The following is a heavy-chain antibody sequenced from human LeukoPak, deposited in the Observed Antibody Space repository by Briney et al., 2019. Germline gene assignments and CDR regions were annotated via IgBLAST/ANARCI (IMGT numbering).Heavy chain of an antibody. CDR3: ARDSIAAAASDYYYMDV. V-gene: IGHV1-69*05. CDR2: IIPIFGTA. CDR1: GGTFSSYA. J-gene: IGHJ6*03. Sequence: ASVKVSCKASGGTFSSYAISWVRQAPGQGLEWMGGIIPIFGTANYAQKFQGRVTITTDESTSTAYMELSSLRSEDTAVYYCARDSIAAAASDYYYMDVWGKGTTVTVSS. D-gene: IGHD6-13*01.